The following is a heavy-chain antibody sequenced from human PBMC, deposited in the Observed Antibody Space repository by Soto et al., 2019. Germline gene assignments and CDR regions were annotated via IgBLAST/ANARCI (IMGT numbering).Heavy chain of an antibody. CDR2: IIPIFGTA. J-gene: IGHJ4*02. CDR3: AKESGGKRYAAYFDL. CDR1: GGTFSTYT. V-gene: IGHV1-69*01. Sequence: QVQLVQSGAEVKKPGSSVKVSCKSSGGTFSTYTLAWVRQAPGQGLEWVGGIIPIFGTANYPQKFKGRVTITADESTSTAYMELSSLRSEDTAVYSCAKESGGKRYAAYFDLCGQGTLVTVSA. D-gene: IGHD2-15*01.